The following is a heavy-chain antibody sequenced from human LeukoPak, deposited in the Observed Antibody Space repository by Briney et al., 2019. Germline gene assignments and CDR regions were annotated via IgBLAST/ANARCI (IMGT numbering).Heavy chain of an antibody. CDR2: IKKDGSEK. V-gene: IGHV3-7*01. D-gene: IGHD2-8*02. Sequence: GGSLRLSCAASGFTFSSYSMNWVRQAPGKGLECVANIKKDGSEKYYINSVKGRFTISRDNAKNSLYLQMDSLRAEGTALYYCVKDAGTAWGQGTLVTVSS. CDR3: VKDAGTA. CDR1: GFTFSSYS. J-gene: IGHJ5*02.